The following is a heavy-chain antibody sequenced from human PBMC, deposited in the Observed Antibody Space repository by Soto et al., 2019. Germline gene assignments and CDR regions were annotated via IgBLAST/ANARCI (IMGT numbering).Heavy chain of an antibody. V-gene: IGHV3-48*03. CDR3: AREWADYFDY. D-gene: IGHD1-26*01. Sequence: EVQLAESGGGLVQPGGSLRLSCAASGFTFSSYEMNWVRQAPGKGLEWVSYISSSGGTVYYADSVKGRFTISRDNDKNSLYLQMNSLRAEDTAVYYCAREWADYFDYWGQGTLVTVSS. CDR2: ISSSGGTV. J-gene: IGHJ4*02. CDR1: GFTFSSYE.